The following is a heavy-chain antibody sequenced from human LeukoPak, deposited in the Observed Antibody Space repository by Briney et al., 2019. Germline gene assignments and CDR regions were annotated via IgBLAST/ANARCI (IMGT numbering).Heavy chain of an antibody. J-gene: IGHJ4*02. V-gene: IGHV3-23*01. CDR2: ISDSGGRT. D-gene: IGHD3-22*01. Sequence: PGGSLRISCAASGFTFSSYGMSWVRQAPGKGLEWVSAISDSGGRTFYADSVKGRFTISRDNSKNTLYLQINSLRAEDTAVYYCAKDSYDTSIWGQGTLVTVSA. CDR3: AKDSYDTSI. CDR1: GFTFSSYG.